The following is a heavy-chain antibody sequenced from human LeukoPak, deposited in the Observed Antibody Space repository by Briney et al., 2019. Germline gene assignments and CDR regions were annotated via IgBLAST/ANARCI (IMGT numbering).Heavy chain of an antibody. J-gene: IGHJ6*02. CDR1: GYTFTSYE. CDR3: AREVVAASPTSMDV. Sequence: GASVKVSCKASGYTFTSYEINWVRQATGQGLEWMGWMNPNSGNTGYAQKFQGRVTMTRNTAISAAYMELSSLRSEDTAVYYCAREVVAASPTSMDVWAKGPRSPSP. D-gene: IGHD2-15*01. CDR2: MNPNSGNT. V-gene: IGHV1-8*01.